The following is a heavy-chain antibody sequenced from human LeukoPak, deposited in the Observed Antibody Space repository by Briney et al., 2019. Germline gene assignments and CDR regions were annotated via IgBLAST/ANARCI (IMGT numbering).Heavy chain of an antibody. D-gene: IGHD6-13*01. CDR2: IYYSGST. J-gene: IGHJ4*02. Sequence: SETLSLTCTDSGGSISSYYWSWIRQPPGKGLEWIGYIYYSGSTNYNPSLKSRVTISVDTSKNQFSLKLSSVTAADTAVYYCARDGGSSWYGYYFDYWGQGTLVTVSS. V-gene: IGHV4-59*01. CDR1: GGSISSYY. CDR3: ARDGGSSWYGYYFDY.